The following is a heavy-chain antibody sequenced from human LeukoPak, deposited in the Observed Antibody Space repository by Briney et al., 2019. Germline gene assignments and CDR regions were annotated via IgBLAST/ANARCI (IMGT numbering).Heavy chain of an antibody. CDR3: ARTPATTASYMDV. Sequence: SETLSLTCAVYGGSFSGYYWSWIRQPPGKGLEWIGEINHSGSTNYNPSLKSRVTISVDTSKNQFSLKLNSVTAADTAIYYCARTPATTASYMDVWGKGTTVTVSS. CDR2: INHSGST. J-gene: IGHJ6*03. D-gene: IGHD4-11*01. CDR1: GGSFSGYY. V-gene: IGHV4-34*01.